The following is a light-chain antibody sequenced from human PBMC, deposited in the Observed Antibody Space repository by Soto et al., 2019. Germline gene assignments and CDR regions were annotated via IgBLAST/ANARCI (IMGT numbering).Light chain of an antibody. Sequence: EIMMTQSPDTLSVSPGERATVSCRASQSISSDFAWFQLKPGQAPRLLIYGASTRAPDVPDRFSGSGSGTEFTLTISSLQSEDFAVYYCQQYDNWPPWTFGQGTKVEIK. CDR1: QSISSD. CDR3: QQYDNWPPWT. J-gene: IGKJ1*01. CDR2: GAS. V-gene: IGKV3-15*01.